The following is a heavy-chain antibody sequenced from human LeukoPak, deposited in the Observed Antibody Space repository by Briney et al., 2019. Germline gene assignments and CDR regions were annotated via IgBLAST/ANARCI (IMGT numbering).Heavy chain of an antibody. V-gene: IGHV3-9*01. CDR3: AKDIGGGEGFDY. CDR1: GFTFDDYA. Sequence: PGGSLRLSCAASGFTFDDYAMHWVRQAPGKGLEWVSGISWNSGSIGYADSVKGRFTISRDNAKNSLYLQMNSLRAEDTALYYCAKDIGGGEGFDYWGQGTLVAVSS. D-gene: IGHD2-21*01. CDR2: ISWNSGSI. J-gene: IGHJ4*02.